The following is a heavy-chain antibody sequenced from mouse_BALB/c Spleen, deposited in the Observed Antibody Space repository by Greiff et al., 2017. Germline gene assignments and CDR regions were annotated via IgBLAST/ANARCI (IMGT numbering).Heavy chain of an antibody. Sequence: EVKLMESGGGLVQPGGSRKLSCAASGFTFSSFGMHWVRQAPEKGLEWVAYISSGSSTIYYADTVKGRFTISRDDHKNTLFLQMTSLRSEDTAMYYCARSSYDGCSYYAMDYWGQGTSVTVSS. J-gene: IGHJ4*01. CDR2: ISSGSSTI. V-gene: IGHV5-17*02. D-gene: IGHD2-3*01. CDR3: ARSSYDGCSYYAMDY. CDR1: GFTFSSFG.